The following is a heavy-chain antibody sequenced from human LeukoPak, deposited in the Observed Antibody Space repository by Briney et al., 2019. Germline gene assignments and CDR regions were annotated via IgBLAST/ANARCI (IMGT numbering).Heavy chain of an antibody. CDR2: IYYSGST. J-gene: IGHJ3*02. V-gene: IGHV4-59*01. Sequence: PSETLSLTCTVSGGSISSYYWSWIRQPPGKGLEWIGYIYYSGSTNYNPSLKSRVTISVDTSKNQFSLKLSSVTAADTAVYYCARDLAVYYYDSSGYYYAGAFDIWGQGTMVTVSS. CDR1: GGSISSYY. D-gene: IGHD3-22*01. CDR3: ARDLAVYYYDSSGYYYAGAFDI.